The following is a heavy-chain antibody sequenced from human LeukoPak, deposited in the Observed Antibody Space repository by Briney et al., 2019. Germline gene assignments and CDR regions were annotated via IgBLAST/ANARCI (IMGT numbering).Heavy chain of an antibody. D-gene: IGHD3-9*01. CDR2: ISYDGSNK. CDR1: GITFSSYA. CDR3: ARVLMPYDILTGSFDY. J-gene: IGHJ4*02. Sequence: GRSLRLSCAASGITFSSYAMHWVRQAPGKGLEWVAVISYDGSNKYYADSVKGRFTISRDNSKNTLYLQMNSPRAEDTAVYYCARVLMPYDILTGSFDYWGQGTLVTVSS. V-gene: IGHV3-30*04.